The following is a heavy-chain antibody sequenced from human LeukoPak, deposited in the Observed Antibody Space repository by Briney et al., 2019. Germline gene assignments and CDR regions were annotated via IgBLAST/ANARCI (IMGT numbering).Heavy chain of an antibody. D-gene: IGHD6-6*01. Sequence: ASVKVSCKASGYTFTGYYMHWVRQAPGQGLEWMAWINPNSGGTNYAQKFQGRVTMTRDTSISTAYMELSRLRSDDTAVYYCARAQPSSIAALSFDYWGQGTLVTVSS. CDR2: INPNSGGT. CDR1: GYTFTGYY. J-gene: IGHJ4*02. V-gene: IGHV1-2*02. CDR3: ARAQPSSIAALSFDY.